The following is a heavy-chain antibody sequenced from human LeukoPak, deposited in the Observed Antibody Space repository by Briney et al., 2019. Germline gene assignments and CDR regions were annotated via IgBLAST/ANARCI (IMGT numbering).Heavy chain of an antibody. CDR1: GASVSFDNYF. CDR3: ASSFDY. J-gene: IGHJ4*02. CDR2: VYKSGSP. V-gene: IGHV4-39*01. Sequence: SETLSLTCTVSGASVSFDNYFWGWVRQPPGKGLEWIGGVYKSGSPYYNPSLKSRVSISADTSKNQFSLKLSFVTAADTAVYYCASSFDYWGQGTLVTVSS.